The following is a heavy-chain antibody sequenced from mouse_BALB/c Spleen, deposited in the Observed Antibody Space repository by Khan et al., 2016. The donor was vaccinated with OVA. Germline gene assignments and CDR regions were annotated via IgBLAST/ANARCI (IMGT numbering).Heavy chain of an antibody. Sequence: VRLQQSGPELVKPGASVKVSCKASGYAFTSYIMYWVKQSHGKSLEWIGYIDPYNGGTSYNQKFKGKATLTVDKSSTTAYMQLNSLTSEDSACYFCARGCYGGFAYWGQGTLVTVSS. J-gene: IGHJ3*01. CDR3: ARGCYGGFAY. CDR2: IDPYNGGT. CDR1: GYAFTSYI. D-gene: IGHD2-12*01. V-gene: IGHV1S135*01.